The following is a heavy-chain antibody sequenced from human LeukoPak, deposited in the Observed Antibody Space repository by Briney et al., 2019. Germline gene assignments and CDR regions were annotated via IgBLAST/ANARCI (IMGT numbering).Heavy chain of an antibody. V-gene: IGHV4-39*07. CDR1: GGSIISSSYY. D-gene: IGHD4-17*01. CDR2: IYYSGST. J-gene: IGHJ4*02. Sequence: PSETLSLTCTVSGGSIISSSYYWGWIRQPPGKGLEWIGSIYYSGSTYYNPSLKSRVTISVDTSKNQFSLKLSSVTAADTAVYYCARDGSGGYGDSYFDYWGQGTLVTVSS. CDR3: ARDGSGGYGDSYFDY.